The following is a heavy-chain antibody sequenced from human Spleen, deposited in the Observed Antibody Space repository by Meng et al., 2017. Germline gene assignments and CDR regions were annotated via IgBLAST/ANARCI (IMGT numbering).Heavy chain of an antibody. V-gene: IGHV3-15*01. D-gene: IGHD2-21*02. J-gene: IGHJ3*02. CDR1: GFTFNNVW. CDR2: IKRKTDGGTT. CDR3: TTGSTVVTPYDAFDI. Sequence: GESLKISCAASGFTFNNVWMSWVRQAPGKGLEWVGRIKRKTDGGTTDYPAPVKGRFTISRDDSENTLYLQMNSLKIEDTAVYYCTTGSTVVTPYDAFDIWGQGTMVTVSS.